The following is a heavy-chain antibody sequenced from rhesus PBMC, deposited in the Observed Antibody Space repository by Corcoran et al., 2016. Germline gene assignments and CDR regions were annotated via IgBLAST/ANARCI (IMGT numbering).Heavy chain of an antibody. CDR2: IYGSSGST. CDR1: GYSISSNY. D-gene: IGHD6-25*01. CDR3: ARGSSICDY. J-gene: IGHJ4*01. V-gene: IGHV4-160*01. Sequence: QVQLQESGPGLVKPSETLSLTCAVSGYSISSNYWSWIRQPPGKGLEWIGDIYGSSGSTDYNPSPKSPVTLSTATSNNQFSLKLSSVTAADTAVYYCARGSSICDYWGQGVPVTVSS.